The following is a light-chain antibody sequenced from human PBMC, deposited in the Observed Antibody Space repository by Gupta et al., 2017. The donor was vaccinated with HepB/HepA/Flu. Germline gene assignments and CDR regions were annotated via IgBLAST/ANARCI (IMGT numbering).Light chain of an antibody. V-gene: IGLV2-14*03. J-gene: IGLJ2*01. Sequence: HSDLTQPASLSGSPGPSITMSCTGTHTDIGTYNYVSWYQQQTGKAPRLIIYDVHNRPSGVSNRFSGSKSGNTASLTVSGLQAEDEGDYYCSSYTTSETRVFGGGTKLTVL. CDR2: DVH. CDR1: HTDIGTYNY. CDR3: SSYTTSETRV.